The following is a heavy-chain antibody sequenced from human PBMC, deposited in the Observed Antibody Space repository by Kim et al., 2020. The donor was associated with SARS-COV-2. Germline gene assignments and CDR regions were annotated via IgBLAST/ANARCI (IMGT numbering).Heavy chain of an antibody. Sequence: GRLSIARDNSKNTLYLQMDSLKADDSAVYYCARVFRQLVVATYGGYFDYWGQGTLVTVSS. CDR3: ARVFRQLVVATYGGYFDY. V-gene: IGHV3-66*01. D-gene: IGHD2-21*01. J-gene: IGHJ4*02.